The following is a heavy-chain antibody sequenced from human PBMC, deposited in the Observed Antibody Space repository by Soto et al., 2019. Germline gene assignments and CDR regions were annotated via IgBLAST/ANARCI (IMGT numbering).Heavy chain of an antibody. CDR3: ARLLKSLHGARMAYI. CDR1: GYSFTSYW. V-gene: IGHV5-51*01. Sequence: GESLKISCKGSGYSFTSYWIGWVRQMPGKGLEWMGIIYPGDSDTRYSPSFQGQVTISADKSISTAYLQWSSLKASDTAMYYYARLLKSLHGARMAYIWGQGTMVTVSS. J-gene: IGHJ3*02. D-gene: IGHD3-9*01. CDR2: IYPGDSDT.